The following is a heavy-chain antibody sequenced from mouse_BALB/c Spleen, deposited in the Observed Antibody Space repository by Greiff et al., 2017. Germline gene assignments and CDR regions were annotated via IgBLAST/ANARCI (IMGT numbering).Heavy chain of an antibody. V-gene: IGHV5-4*02. CDR3: ARGSYWYFDV. Sequence: EVQLVESGGGLVKPGGSLKLSCAASGFTFSDYYMYWVRQTPEKRLEWVATISDGGSYTYYPDSVKGRFTISRDNAKNNLYLQMSSLKSEDTAMYYCARGSYWYFDVWGAGTTVTVSS. CDR1: GFTFSDYY. CDR2: ISDGGSYT. J-gene: IGHJ1*01.